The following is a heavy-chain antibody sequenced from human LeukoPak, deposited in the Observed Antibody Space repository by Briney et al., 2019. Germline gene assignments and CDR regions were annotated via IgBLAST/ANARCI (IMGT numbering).Heavy chain of an antibody. CDR1: GFTFSTFW. D-gene: IGHD6-13*01. J-gene: IGHJ4*02. V-gene: IGHV3-74*01. Sequence: GGSLRLSCAASGFTFSTFWMHWVRQAPGKGLVWVSRIGTDGSSTRYADSVKGRFTISRDNSKNTLYLQMNSLRAEDTAVYYCAKRAAYSSPRYWGQGTLVTVSS. CDR3: AKRAAYSSPRY. CDR2: IGTDGSST.